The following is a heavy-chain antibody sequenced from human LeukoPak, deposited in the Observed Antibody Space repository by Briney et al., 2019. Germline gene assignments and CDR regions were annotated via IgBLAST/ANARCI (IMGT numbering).Heavy chain of an antibody. Sequence: PGRSLRLSCAASGFTFSSYGMHWVRQAPGKGLEWVAVIWYDGSNKYYADSVKGRLTISRDNSKNTLYLQMNSLGAEDTAVYYCARETLSRGGDCYYDYWGQGTLVTVSS. V-gene: IGHV3-33*01. J-gene: IGHJ4*02. CDR2: IWYDGSNK. CDR1: GFTFSSYG. CDR3: ARETLSRGGDCYYDY. D-gene: IGHD2-21*01.